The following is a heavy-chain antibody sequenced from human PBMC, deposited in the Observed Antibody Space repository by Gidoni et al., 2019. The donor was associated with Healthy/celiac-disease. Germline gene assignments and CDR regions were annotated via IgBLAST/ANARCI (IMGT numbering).Heavy chain of an antibody. CDR1: GYPFTGYY. D-gene: IGHD1-26*01. CDR3: AAVSGTAYYFDY. Sequence: QVQLVQSGAEVKKPGASVKVSCKASGYPFTGYYMHWVRQAPGQGLEWMGWINPNSGGPNYAQKFQGRVTMNRDTSISTAYMELSRLRSDDTAVYYCAAVSGTAYYFDYWGQGTLVTVSS. CDR2: INPNSGGP. V-gene: IGHV1-2*02. J-gene: IGHJ4*02.